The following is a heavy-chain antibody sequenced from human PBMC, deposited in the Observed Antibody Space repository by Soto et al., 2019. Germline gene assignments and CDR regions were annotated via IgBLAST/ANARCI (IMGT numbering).Heavy chain of an antibody. CDR2: ISWNSGSI. D-gene: IGHD1-26*01. J-gene: IGHJ4*02. CDR1: GFTFDDYA. V-gene: IGHV3-9*01. Sequence: GGSLRLSCAASGFTFDDYAMHWVRQAPGKGLEWVSGISWNSGSIGYADSVKGRFTISRDNAKNSLYLQMNSLRAEDTALYYCAKAPMGATNAYYFDYWGQGTLVTVSS. CDR3: AKAPMGATNAYYFDY.